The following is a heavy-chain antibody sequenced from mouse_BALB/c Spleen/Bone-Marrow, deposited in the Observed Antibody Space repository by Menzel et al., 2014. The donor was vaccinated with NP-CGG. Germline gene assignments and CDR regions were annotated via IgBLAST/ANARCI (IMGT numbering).Heavy chain of an antibody. J-gene: IGHJ2*01. CDR2: IRLKSNNYAT. CDR3: ARRIYYGYYFDY. CDR1: GFTFSNYW. Sequence: DVMLVESGGGLVQPGGSMKLSCVASGFTFSNYWMNWVRQSPEKGLEWVAEIRLKSNNYATDYAESVKGRFSISRDDSKSSVYLQMVNLRAEDTGIYYCARRIYYGYYFDYWGQGTTLTVSS. D-gene: IGHD1-1*01. V-gene: IGHV6-6*02.